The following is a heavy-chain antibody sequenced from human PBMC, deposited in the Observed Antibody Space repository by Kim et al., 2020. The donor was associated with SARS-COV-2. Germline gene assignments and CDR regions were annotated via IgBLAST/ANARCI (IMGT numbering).Heavy chain of an antibody. J-gene: IGHJ6*02. Sequence: ASVKVSCKASGDTFTSYSMHWVRQAPGQGLEWMGIINPSGGRTSYAQKFQGRVTMTWDTSTSTVYMELSSLRAEDTAVYYCARDLVGCSGGGCYFRMDVWGQGTTVTVSS. D-gene: IGHD2-15*01. CDR3: ARDLVGCSGGGCYFRMDV. CDR1: GDTFTSYS. CDR2: INPSGGRT. V-gene: IGHV1-46*01.